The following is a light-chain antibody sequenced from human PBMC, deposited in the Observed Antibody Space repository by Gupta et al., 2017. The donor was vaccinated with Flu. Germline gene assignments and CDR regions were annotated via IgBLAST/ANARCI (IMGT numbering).Light chain of an antibody. V-gene: IGLV3-19*01. Sequence: SSELTQYPAVSVSLGQTVRITCTGDSLRSYYASWYQQKPGQAPVIVMYGKNNRPSGVPDRFSGSSLGNTAAFTITGAQAEDEGDYYCNSRVSSGNPVFGTGTKVTVL. CDR1: SLRSYY. CDR2: GKN. CDR3: NSRVSSGNPV. J-gene: IGLJ1*01.